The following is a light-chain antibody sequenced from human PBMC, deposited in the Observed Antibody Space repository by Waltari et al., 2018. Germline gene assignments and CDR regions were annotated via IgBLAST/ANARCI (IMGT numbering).Light chain of an antibody. J-gene: IGLJ2*01. CDR1: SSDVGYYNL. V-gene: IGLV2-23*02. CDR3: CSFAGSVTFVV. CDR2: EVT. Sequence: QSALTQPASVSVSPGQSITIFCRRTSSDVGYYNLFSWYQQHPGKAPQVIIYEVTKRASWVSNRFSGSKSGNTASLTISGLQAEDEAEYFCCSFAGSVTFVVFGGGTKVTVL.